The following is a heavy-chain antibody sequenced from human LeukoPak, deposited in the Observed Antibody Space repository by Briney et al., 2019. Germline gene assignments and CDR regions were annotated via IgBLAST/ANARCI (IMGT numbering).Heavy chain of an antibody. Sequence: GESLKISCKGSGYSINNYWIAWVRQMPGKGLEWMGTIYPGDSDTRYSPSFQGRVTISADKSISTAYLQWSSLKASDTAIYYCARRRFVAGSYGYWGQGTLVTVSS. CDR1: GYSINNYW. D-gene: IGHD3-10*01. CDR3: ARRRFVAGSYGY. V-gene: IGHV5-51*01. CDR2: IYPGDSDT. J-gene: IGHJ4*02.